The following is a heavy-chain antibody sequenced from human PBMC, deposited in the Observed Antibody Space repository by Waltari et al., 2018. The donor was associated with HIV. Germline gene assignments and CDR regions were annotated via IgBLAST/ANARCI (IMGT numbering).Heavy chain of an antibody. CDR2: IYYNGRA. Sequence: QLQLQESGPGLVKPPETLSLTCTVSGGSISSSSYYWGWIRQPPGKVLEWIGNIYYNGRAYYDPSLRSRVTISLDTSKNQFSLNLNSGTAADTAVYFCARRRAQGDFDYWGQGTLVTVSS. CDR1: GGSISSSSYY. J-gene: IGHJ4*02. CDR3: ARRRAQGDFDY. D-gene: IGHD1-26*01. V-gene: IGHV4-39*07.